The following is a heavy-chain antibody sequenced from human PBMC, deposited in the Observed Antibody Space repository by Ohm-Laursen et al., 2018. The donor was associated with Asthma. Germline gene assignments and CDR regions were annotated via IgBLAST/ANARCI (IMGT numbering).Heavy chain of an antibody. J-gene: IGHJ4*02. Sequence: SETLSLTCSVSGASVGSGSSFWSWIRQPPGKGLEWIGYIYERGSTNYYPSLKGRVTISLDTSKNQFSLRLSSVTAADTAVYYCARWLRGYSYAFDYWGQGTLVTVSS. D-gene: IGHD5-18*01. V-gene: IGHV4-61*01. CDR3: ARWLRGYSYAFDY. CDR2: IYERGST. CDR1: GASVGSGSSF.